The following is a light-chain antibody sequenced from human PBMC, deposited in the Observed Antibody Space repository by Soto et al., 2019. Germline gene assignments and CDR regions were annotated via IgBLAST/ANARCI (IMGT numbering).Light chain of an antibody. J-gene: IGKJ3*01. CDR1: QSVTNKR. V-gene: IGKV3-20*01. CDR2: GAS. Sequence: EIVLTQSPDTLSLSPGERATLSCSASQSVTNKRLAWYQQKPGQAPRLLIYGASSRAGGIPDKFSGSGSGTDFTLTINRLEPEDFAVYYCQQFGSSPLFTFGPGTKVDVK. CDR3: QQFGSSPLFT.